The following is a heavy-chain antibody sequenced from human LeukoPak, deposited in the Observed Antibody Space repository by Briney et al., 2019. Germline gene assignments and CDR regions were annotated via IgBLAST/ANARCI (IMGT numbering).Heavy chain of an antibody. J-gene: IGHJ2*01. CDR2: INPSGRT. D-gene: IGHD2-2*01. V-gene: IGHV4-34*01. CDR1: GGSFSGYY. Sequence: KPSETLSLTCAVYGGSFSGYYWIWIRQPPGKGLEWIGEINPSGRTNYNPSLKSRVTISIDPSKNQFSLKLSSVTAADTAAYYCARAYHNWYFDLWGRGTLVTVSS. CDR3: ARAYHNWYFDL.